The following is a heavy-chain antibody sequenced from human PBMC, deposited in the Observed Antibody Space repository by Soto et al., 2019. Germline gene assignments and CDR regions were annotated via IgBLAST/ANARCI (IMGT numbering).Heavy chain of an antibody. CDR1: GFTFDDYG. CDR2: INWNGGST. D-gene: IGHD2-15*01. CDR3: ARSCSGGSCYSDYYYYMDV. V-gene: IGHV3-20*01. J-gene: IGHJ6*03. Sequence: GGSLRLSCAASGFTFDDYGMSWVRQAPGKGLEWVSGINWNGGSTGYADSVKGRFTISRDNAKNSLYLQMNSLRAEDTALYHCARSCSGGSCYSDYYYYMDVWGKGTTVTVS.